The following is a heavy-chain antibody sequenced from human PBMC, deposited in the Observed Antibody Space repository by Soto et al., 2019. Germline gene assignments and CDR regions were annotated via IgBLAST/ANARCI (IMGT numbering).Heavy chain of an antibody. V-gene: IGHV4-30-4*01. CDR3: ARVDITMVRGTPRGFDP. CDR1: GGSISSGDYY. CDR2: IYYSGST. J-gene: IGHJ5*02. D-gene: IGHD3-10*01. Sequence: LSLTCTVSGGSISSGDYYWSWIRQPPGKGLEWIGYIYYSGSTYYNPSLKSRVTISVDTSKNQFSLKLSSVTAADTAVYYCARVDITMVRGTPRGFDPWGQGTLVTVSS.